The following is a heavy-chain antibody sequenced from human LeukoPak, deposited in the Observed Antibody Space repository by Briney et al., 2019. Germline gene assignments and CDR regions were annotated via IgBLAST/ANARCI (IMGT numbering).Heavy chain of an antibody. V-gene: IGHV3-30*02. CDR3: ANLQGYCSSTSCSWRDAFDI. CDR2: IRYDGSNK. J-gene: IGHJ3*02. CDR1: GFTFSSYG. Sequence: GGSLRLSCAASGFTFSSYGMHWVRQAPGKGLEWVAFIRYDGSNKSYADSVKGRFTISRDNSKNTLYLQMNSLRAEDTAVYYCANLQGYCSSTSCSWRDAFDIWGQGTMVTVSS. D-gene: IGHD2-2*01.